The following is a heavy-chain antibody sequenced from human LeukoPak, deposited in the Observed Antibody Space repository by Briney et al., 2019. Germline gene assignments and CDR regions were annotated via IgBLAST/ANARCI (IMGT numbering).Heavy chain of an antibody. CDR1: GGSISSYY. J-gene: IGHJ4*02. CDR2: IYYSGST. V-gene: IGHV4-59*08. D-gene: IGHD2-2*02. Sequence: SETLSLTCTVSGGSISSYYWSWIRQPPGKGLEWIGYIYYSGSTNYNPSLKSRVTISVDTSKNQFSLKLSSVTAADTAVYYCARHGIEGYIDYWGQGTLVTVSS. CDR3: ARHGIEGYIDY.